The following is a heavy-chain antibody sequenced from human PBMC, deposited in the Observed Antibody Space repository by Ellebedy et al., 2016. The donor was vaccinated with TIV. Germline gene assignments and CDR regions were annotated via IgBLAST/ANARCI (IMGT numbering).Heavy chain of an antibody. Sequence: AASVKVSCKASGYTFTSYGISWVRQAPGQGLEWMGWISAYNGNTNYAQKLQGRFTMTTDTSTSTDYMELRSLRSDDTAVYYCARDFGGQLWLDPMDVWGQGTTVTGSS. CDR3: ARDFGGQLWLDPMDV. D-gene: IGHD5-18*01. J-gene: IGHJ6*02. CDR1: GYTFTSYG. V-gene: IGHV1-18*01. CDR2: ISAYNGNT.